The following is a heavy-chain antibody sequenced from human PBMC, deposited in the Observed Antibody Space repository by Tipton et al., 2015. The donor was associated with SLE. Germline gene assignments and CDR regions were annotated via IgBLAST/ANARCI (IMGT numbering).Heavy chain of an antibody. V-gene: IGHV3-15*01. CDR3: IPRGYSGY. J-gene: IGHJ4*02. D-gene: IGHD5-12*01. CDR1: GFTFTNAW. Sequence: LTCTVSGFTFTNAWMSWVRQAPGKGLEWVGRIKSKADGGTTDYVAPVKGRFTMSRDDSKNTLYLQMNSLKTEDTAVYYCIPRGYSGYWAQGTLVTVSS. CDR2: IKSKADGGTT.